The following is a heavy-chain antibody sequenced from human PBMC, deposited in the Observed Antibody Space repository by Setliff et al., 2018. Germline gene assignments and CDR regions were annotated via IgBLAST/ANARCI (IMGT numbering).Heavy chain of an antibody. J-gene: IGHJ4*02. Sequence: ASVKVSCKASGYTFNNYGVAWVRQAPGQGLDWMGRVTIYNGNTKYAQNLQGRLTLSTDRSTSTVYMELGSLTTDDTAIYYCARVESMVRGKNILRHFDYWGQGTQVTVSS. CDR3: ARVESMVRGKNILRHFDY. CDR2: VTIYNGNT. CDR1: GYTFNNYG. D-gene: IGHD3-10*01. V-gene: IGHV1-18*01.